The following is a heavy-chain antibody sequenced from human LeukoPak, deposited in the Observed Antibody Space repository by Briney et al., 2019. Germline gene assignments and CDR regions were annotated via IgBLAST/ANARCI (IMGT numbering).Heavy chain of an antibody. CDR2: INPNSGGT. CDR3: ARDIVVVVAATPYNWFDP. J-gene: IGHJ5*02. Sequence: GASVKVSCKASGYTFTGYYMHWVRQAPGQGLEWMGWINPNSGGTNYAQKFQGRVTMTRDTSISTAYMELSRLRSDDTAVYYCARDIVVVVAATPYNWFDPWGQGTLVTVSS. D-gene: IGHD2-15*01. CDR1: GYTFTGYY. V-gene: IGHV1-2*02.